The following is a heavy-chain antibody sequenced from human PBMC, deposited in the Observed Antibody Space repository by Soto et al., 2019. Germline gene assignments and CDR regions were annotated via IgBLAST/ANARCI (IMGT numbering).Heavy chain of an antibody. CDR2: VRYRGVT. Sequence: QVHVQQWGTGLLRPSETLSLTCSVYGGPLGPDYCSWIRQSPGKGLEWIGEVRYRGVTNYNPSLRSRGTGSVDMSRNQFALQLTSVTAADTAIYFCARGGTWPTRFEPWGPGTLVTVSP. V-gene: IGHV4-34*02. J-gene: IGHJ5*02. CDR3: ARGGTWPTRFEP. CDR1: GGPLGPDY.